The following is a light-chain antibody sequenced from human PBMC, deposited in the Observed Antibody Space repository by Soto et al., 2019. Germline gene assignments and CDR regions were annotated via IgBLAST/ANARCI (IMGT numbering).Light chain of an antibody. V-gene: IGLV2-14*03. CDR3: NSYISNNIPYV. Sequence: QSVLTQPTSVSGSPGQSITISCTGNHNDIGTYDYVSWYQQHPGRAPRLLIHGVTTRPSGISGRFSASKSGLTASLTISGLQPEDEADYYCNSYISNNIPYVFGTGTKVTVL. CDR2: GVT. CDR1: HNDIGTYDY. J-gene: IGLJ1*01.